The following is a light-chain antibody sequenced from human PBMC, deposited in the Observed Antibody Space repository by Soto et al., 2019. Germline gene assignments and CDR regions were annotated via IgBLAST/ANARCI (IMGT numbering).Light chain of an antibody. CDR1: SSDVGGYKY. CDR2: GVY. V-gene: IGLV2-14*01. CDR3: SSFTNNNTPHVV. J-gene: IGLJ2*01. Sequence: QSALTQPASVSGSPGQSITISCTGTSSDVGGYKYVSWYQQHPGKAPKLMIYGVYNRPSGVSNRFSGSKSGNTASLTISGLQAEDEADYYCSSFTNNNTPHVVFGGGTKVTVL.